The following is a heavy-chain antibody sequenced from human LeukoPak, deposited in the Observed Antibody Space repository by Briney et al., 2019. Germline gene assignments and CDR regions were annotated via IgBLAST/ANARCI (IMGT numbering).Heavy chain of an antibody. CDR1: GFTFSTYG. CDR3: ARRAYYYGSGKTNWFDP. J-gene: IGHJ5*02. Sequence: GSLRLSCEVSGFTFSTYGMSWVRQPPGKGLEWIGEINHSGSTNYNPSLKSRVTISVDTSKNQFSLKLSSVTAADTAVYYCARRAYYYGSGKTNWFDPWGQGTLVTVSS. D-gene: IGHD3-10*01. V-gene: IGHV4-34*01. CDR2: INHSGST.